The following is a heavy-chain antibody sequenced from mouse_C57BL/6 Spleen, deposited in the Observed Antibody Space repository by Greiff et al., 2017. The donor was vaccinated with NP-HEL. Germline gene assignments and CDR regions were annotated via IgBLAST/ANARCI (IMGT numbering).Heavy chain of an antibody. CDR3: ARSPFSYYFDY. CDR1: GYAFSSSW. J-gene: IGHJ2*01. V-gene: IGHV1-82*01. Sequence: VKLMESGPELVKPGASVKISCKASGYAFSSSWMNWVKQRPGKGLEWIGRIYPGDGDTNYNGKFKGKATLTADKSSSTAYMQLSSLTSEDSAVYFCARSPFSYYFDYWGQGTTLTVSS. CDR2: IYPGDGDT.